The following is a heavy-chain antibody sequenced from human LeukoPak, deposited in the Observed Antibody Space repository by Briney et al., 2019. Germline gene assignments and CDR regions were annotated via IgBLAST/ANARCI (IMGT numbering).Heavy chain of an antibody. CDR3: ARVYYSSSYDYWYFDL. V-gene: IGHV4-34*01. CDR1: GGSFSGYY. D-gene: IGHD6-13*01. CDR2: INHSGST. J-gene: IGHJ2*01. Sequence: PSETLSLTCAVYGGSFSGYYWSWIRQPPGKGLEWIGEINHSGSTNYNPSLKSRVHISVDTSKTHFSLKMSSVTAADTAVYYCARVYYSSSYDYWYFDLWGRGTLVTVSS.